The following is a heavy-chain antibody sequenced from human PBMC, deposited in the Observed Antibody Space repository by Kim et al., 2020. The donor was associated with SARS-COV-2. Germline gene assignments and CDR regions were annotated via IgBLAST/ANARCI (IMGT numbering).Heavy chain of an antibody. J-gene: IGHJ4*02. V-gene: IGHV3-53*01. CDR2: IYSGGST. Sequence: GGSLRLSCAASGYTVSSNSMNWVRQAPGQGLEWISVIYSGGSTDYTDSVKGRFTISRDDSKNTLSLQMNSLRAEDTAIYYCARGHGANWGQGTLVTVSS. CDR1: GYTVSSNS. D-gene: IGHD3-10*01. CDR3: ARGHGAN.